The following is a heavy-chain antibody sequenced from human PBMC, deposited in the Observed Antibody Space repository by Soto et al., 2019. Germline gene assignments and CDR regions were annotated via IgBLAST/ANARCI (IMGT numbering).Heavy chain of an antibody. CDR1: GYPVTAYY. CDR2: INPATGAA. J-gene: IGHJ3*02. Sequence: QLHLVQSGAVVKKPGASVTVSCSASGYPVTAYYMHWVRQAPGRGLEWMGGINPATGAAKYTQTFQGTVPMARDTSTSTILMGLGGLASEDTAVFFCARGGGVGVAGSAAFDMWGQGTLVTVSS. D-gene: IGHD3-3*01. CDR3: ARGGGVGVAGSAAFDM. V-gene: IGHV1-2*02.